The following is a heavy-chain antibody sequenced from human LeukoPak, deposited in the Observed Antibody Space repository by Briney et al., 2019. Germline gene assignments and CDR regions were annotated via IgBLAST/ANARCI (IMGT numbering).Heavy chain of an antibody. Sequence: GGSLRLSCAASGFTFSSFGIHWVRQAPGKGLEWVSCISSGSSTIYYAGSVKGRFTISRDNAKNSLYLQMSSLRAEDTAVYYCARLVGGGREGDFDYWGQGTLVTVSS. D-gene: IGHD2-15*01. CDR2: ISSGSSTI. V-gene: IGHV3-48*04. J-gene: IGHJ4*02. CDR1: GFTFSSFG. CDR3: ARLVGGGREGDFDY.